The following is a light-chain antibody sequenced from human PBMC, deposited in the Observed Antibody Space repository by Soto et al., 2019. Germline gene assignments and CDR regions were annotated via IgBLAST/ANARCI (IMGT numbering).Light chain of an antibody. V-gene: IGKV3-20*01. CDR2: RTS. CDR3: QQYGHSPLT. Sequence: EIVLTQSPGTLSLSPGERATLPCRASQSVSSNLLAWYQQKPGQAPRLLIYRTSTRATGIPDRFSGSGSGTDFTLTISRLEAEDFAVYYCQQYGHSPLTFGGGTQVDIK. J-gene: IGKJ4*01. CDR1: QSVSSNL.